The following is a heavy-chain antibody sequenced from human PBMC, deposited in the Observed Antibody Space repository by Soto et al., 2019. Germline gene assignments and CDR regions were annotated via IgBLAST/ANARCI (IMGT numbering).Heavy chain of an antibody. CDR3: VRDPGYCSSTTCYGNYFDY. CDR1: GFTFSDYG. D-gene: IGHD2-2*01. J-gene: IGHJ4*02. Sequence: GGSLRLSCAASGFTFSDYGMLWVRQAPGEGLEWVSTISSGGAYIYYADSVRGRFTISRDNAKNSLHLQMDTLSAEDTAIYYCVRDPGYCSSTTCYGNYFDYWGQGTLVTVSS. V-gene: IGHV3-21*01. CDR2: ISSGGAYI.